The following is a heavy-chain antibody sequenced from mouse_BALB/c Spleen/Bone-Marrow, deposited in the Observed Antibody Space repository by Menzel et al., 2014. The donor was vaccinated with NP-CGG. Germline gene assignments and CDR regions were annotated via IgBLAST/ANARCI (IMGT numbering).Heavy chain of an antibody. CDR1: GYTFTGYA. D-gene: IGHD1-2*01. J-gene: IGHJ2*01. V-gene: IGHV1-67*01. Sequence: VQLQQSGPELVRPGVSVKISCKGFGYTFTGYAIHWEKQSHAKTLEWIGVISSYSGNTNYNQKFKGRATMTVDKSSSTAYMELARLTSEDSAIYYCASTAGTQYDYFAYWGQGTTLTVSS. CDR2: ISSYSGNT. CDR3: ASTAGTQYDYFAY.